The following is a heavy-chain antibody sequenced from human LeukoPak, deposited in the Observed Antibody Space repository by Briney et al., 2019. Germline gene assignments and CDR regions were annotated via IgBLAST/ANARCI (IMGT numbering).Heavy chain of an antibody. V-gene: IGHV1-18*01. J-gene: IGHJ5*02. CDR1: GGTFSSYA. Sequence: ASVKVSCKASGGTFSSYAISWVRQAPGQGLEWMGWISAYNGNTNYAQKLQGRVTMTTDTSTSTAYMELRSLRSDDTAVYYCARAGSATNSGWFDPWGQGTLVTVSS. CDR2: ISAYNGNT. CDR3: ARAGSATNSGWFDP. D-gene: IGHD1-26*01.